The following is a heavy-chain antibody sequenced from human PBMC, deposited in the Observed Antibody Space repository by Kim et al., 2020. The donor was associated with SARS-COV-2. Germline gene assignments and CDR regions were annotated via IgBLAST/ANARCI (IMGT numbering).Heavy chain of an antibody. J-gene: IGHJ5*02. CDR3: AREHTSFVVVTATIQNWFDP. D-gene: IGHD2-21*02. Sequence: GGSLRLSCAASGFTFSSYSMNWVRQAPGKGLEWVSSISSSSSYIYYADSVKGRFTISRDNAKNSLYLQMNSLRAEDTAVYYCAREHTSFVVVTATIQNWFDPWGQGTLVTVSS. V-gene: IGHV3-21*01. CDR2: ISSSSSYI. CDR1: GFTFSSYS.